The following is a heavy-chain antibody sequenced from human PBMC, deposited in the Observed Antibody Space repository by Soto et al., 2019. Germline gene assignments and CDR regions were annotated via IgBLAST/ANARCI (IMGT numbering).Heavy chain of an antibody. J-gene: IGHJ3*02. CDR3: AKDRGSGWYDDAFDI. V-gene: IGHV3-30-3*02. Sequence: GGSLRLSCTASGFTFGDYAMSWFRQAPGKGLEWVAVISYDGNNKFYADSVKGRFTISRDSTKQTLYLQMNSLRAEDTAVYYCAKDRGSGWYDDAFDIWGQGTMVTVSS. CDR1: GFTFGDYA. D-gene: IGHD6-19*01. CDR2: ISYDGNNK.